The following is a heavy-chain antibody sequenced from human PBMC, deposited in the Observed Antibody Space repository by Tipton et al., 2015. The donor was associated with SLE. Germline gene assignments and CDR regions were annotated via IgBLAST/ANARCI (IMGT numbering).Heavy chain of an antibody. CDR3: AREPAASGWFDP. CDR1: DGSISDYY. D-gene: IGHD2-2*01. J-gene: IGHJ5*02. V-gene: IGHV4-4*07. Sequence: TLSLTCTVSDGSISDYYWTWIRQPVGEGLEWIGRIYASGSTNYNPSLRSRAAMSVDTSKSHFSLKLTSVTAADTAVYYCAREPAASGWFDPWGQGTLVTVSS. CDR2: IYASGST.